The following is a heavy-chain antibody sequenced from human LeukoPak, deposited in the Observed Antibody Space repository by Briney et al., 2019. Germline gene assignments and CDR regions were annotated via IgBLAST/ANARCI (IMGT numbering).Heavy chain of an antibody. CDR2: ISGRGGST. CDR1: GFSFGNYA. CDR3: AKDRDSSAYYFYYDMDV. D-gene: IGHD3-22*01. J-gene: IGHJ6*02. V-gene: IGHV3-23*01. Sequence: PGGSLRLSCVASGFSFGNYAMTWVRQAPGKGLEWVSSISGRGGSTHYADFVKGRFTISRDNSKNTLFLQMNSPRAEDTALYYCAKDRDSSAYYFYYDMDVWGQGTTVTVSS.